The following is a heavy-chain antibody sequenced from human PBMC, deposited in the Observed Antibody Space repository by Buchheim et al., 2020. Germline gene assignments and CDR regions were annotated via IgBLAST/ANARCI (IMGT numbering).Heavy chain of an antibody. D-gene: IGHD2-21*02. CDR3: ARDAGYCGGDCYDYYYYGMDV. J-gene: IGHJ6*02. Sequence: QVQLQESGPGLVKPSQTLSLTCTVSGGSISSGGYYWSWIRQHPGKGLEWIGYIYYSGSTYYNPSPKSRVSISVYTSKNQSFLKLSSVTAADTAVYYCARDAGYCGGDCYDYYYYGMDVWGQGTT. CDR2: IYYSGST. CDR1: GGSISSGGYY. V-gene: IGHV4-31*03.